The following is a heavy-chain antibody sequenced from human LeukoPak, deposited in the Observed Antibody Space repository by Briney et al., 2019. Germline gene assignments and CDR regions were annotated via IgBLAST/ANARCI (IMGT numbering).Heavy chain of an antibody. CDR2: IIPIFGTA. CDR1: GGTFSSYA. J-gene: IGHJ4*02. Sequence: SVKVSCKASGGTFSSYAISWVRQAPGQGLEWMGGIIPIFGTANYAQKFQGRVTITTDESMSTAYMELSSLRSEDTAVYYCARVSIAAAGTLDYWGQGTLVTVSS. V-gene: IGHV1-69*05. CDR3: ARVSIAAAGTLDY. D-gene: IGHD6-13*01.